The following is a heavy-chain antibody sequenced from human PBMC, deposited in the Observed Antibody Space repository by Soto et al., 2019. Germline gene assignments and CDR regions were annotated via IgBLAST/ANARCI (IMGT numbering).Heavy chain of an antibody. Sequence: QVQLVQSGDEVKKPGASVKVSCKASGYIFVHYGISWVRQAPGQGLEWKGWISPYTGNTHSASKVQGTLTMTTDTYTSPAYMHLGSLTSDDTAVYYCVMVDNYVTPTPQDVWGQGTTVTVSS. J-gene: IGHJ6*02. V-gene: IGHV1-18*01. CDR3: VMVDNYVTPTPQDV. CDR2: ISPYTGNT. D-gene: IGHD3-16*01. CDR1: GYIFVHYG.